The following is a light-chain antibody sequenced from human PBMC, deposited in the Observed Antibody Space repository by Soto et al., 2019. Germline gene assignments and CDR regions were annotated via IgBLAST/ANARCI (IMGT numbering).Light chain of an antibody. CDR1: ISNIGSNA. V-gene: IGLV1-44*01. J-gene: IGLJ2*01. Sequence: QSVLTQPPSASGTPGQRVTISCSGSISNIGSNAVNWYQHLPGTAPKLLIYSNSQRPSGVPDRFSGSKSGTSASLAISGLQSEDEADYYCAAWDDSLSGVIFGGGTKVTVL. CDR2: SNS. CDR3: AAWDDSLSGVI.